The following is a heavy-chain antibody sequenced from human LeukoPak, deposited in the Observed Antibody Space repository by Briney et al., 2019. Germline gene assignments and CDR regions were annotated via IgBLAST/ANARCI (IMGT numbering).Heavy chain of an antibody. J-gene: IGHJ1*01. CDR3: ASVWGSGSYGGKH. V-gene: IGHV1-2*02. CDR2: INPNSGGT. Sequence: ASVKVSCKSSGYNFIDYYLHWVRQAPGQGLEWLGWINPNSGGTDYAQRFQGRVTLTRDTSISTAYMELSSLTSDDTAVYYCASVWGSGSYGGKHWGQGSLVTVTS. D-gene: IGHD1-26*01. CDR1: GYNFIDYY.